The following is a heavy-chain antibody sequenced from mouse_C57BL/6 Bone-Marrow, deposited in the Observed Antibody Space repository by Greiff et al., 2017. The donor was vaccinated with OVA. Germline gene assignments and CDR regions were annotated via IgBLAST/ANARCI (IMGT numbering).Heavy chain of an antibody. Sequence: QVHVKQSGAELARPGASVKLSCKASGYTFTSYGISWVKQRTGQGLEWIGEIYPRSGNTYYNEKFKGKATLTADKSSSTAYMELRSLTSEDSAVSFCARVCKSSFAYWGQGTLVTVSA. CDR3: ARVCKSSFAY. J-gene: IGHJ3*01. V-gene: IGHV1-81*01. CDR1: GYTFTSYG. CDR2: IYPRSGNT.